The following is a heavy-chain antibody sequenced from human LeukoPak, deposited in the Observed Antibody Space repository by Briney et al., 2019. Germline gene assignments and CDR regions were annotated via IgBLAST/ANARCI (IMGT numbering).Heavy chain of an antibody. D-gene: IGHD5-18*01. CDR1: GGSIRSSYYY. CDR2: IYYSGST. V-gene: IGHV4-61*05. J-gene: IGHJ3*02. CDR3: ARIQQWEGSFDI. Sequence: SETLSLTCTVSGGSIRSSYYYWGWIRQPPGKGLEWIGYIYYSGSTNYNPSLKSRVTISVDTSKNQFSLKLSSVTAADTAVYYCARIQQWEGSFDIWGQGTMVTVSS.